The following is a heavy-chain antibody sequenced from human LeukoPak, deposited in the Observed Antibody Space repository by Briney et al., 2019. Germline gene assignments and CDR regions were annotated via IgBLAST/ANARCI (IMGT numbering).Heavy chain of an antibody. CDR1: GFTVSSTH. D-gene: IGHD4-17*01. CDR3: ARGTVTTYYFDY. CDR2: ISSSSYI. V-gene: IGHV3-69-1*01. Sequence: PGGSLRLSCEASGFTVSSTHMVWVRQAPGKGLEWVSSISSSSYIYYADSVKGRFTISRDNAKNSLYLQMNSLRAEDTAVYYCARGTVTTYYFDYWGQGTLVTVSS. J-gene: IGHJ4*02.